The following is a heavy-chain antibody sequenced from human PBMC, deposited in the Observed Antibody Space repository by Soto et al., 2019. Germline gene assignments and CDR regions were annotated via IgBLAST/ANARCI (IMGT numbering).Heavy chain of an antibody. CDR1: GGSFTSNNW. Sequence: PSETLSLTCAVSGGSFTSNNWWTWARQPPGQGLEWIGEIYRTGCTNYNPSLKSRVTISLDKSENQFSLKVTSLTAADTAVYYCASRDPGTSVDYWGQGTLVTVS. J-gene: IGHJ4*02. V-gene: IGHV4-4*02. CDR2: IYRTGCT. D-gene: IGHD1-7*01. CDR3: ASRDPGTSVDY.